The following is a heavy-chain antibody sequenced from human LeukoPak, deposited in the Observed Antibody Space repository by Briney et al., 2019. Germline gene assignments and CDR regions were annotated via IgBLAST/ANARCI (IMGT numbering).Heavy chain of an antibody. CDR1: GYSISSGYY. Sequence: SETLSLTCTVSGYSISSGYYWAWIRQPPGKGLEWIGSIFHTGSTYHNPSLKSRVTISVDKSKNQFSLKLNSVTAADTAVYYCARAPRGIAALGWGQGTLVTVSS. CDR3: ARAPRGIAALG. J-gene: IGHJ4*02. V-gene: IGHV4-38-2*02. D-gene: IGHD6-6*01. CDR2: IFHTGST.